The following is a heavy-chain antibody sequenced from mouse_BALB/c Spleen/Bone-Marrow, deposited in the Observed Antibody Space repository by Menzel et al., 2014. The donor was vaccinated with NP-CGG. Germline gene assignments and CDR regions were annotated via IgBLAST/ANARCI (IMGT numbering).Heavy chain of an antibody. V-gene: IGHV1-7*01. J-gene: IGHJ2*01. CDR2: INPSTGYT. CDR1: GYTFTNYW. D-gene: IGHD1-1*01. Sequence: VQVVESGAELAKPGASVKMSCKASGYTFTNYWVHWVKQRPGQGLEWIGYINPSTGYTEYNQKFKDKATLTADKSSSTAYMQLSSLTSEDSAVYYCARIYYYGRDYWGQGTTLTVSS. CDR3: ARIYYYGRDY.